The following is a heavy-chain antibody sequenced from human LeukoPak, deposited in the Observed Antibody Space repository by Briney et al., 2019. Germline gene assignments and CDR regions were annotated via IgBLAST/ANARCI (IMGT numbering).Heavy chain of an antibody. V-gene: IGHV6-1*01. CDR2: TYYRSKWYN. D-gene: IGHD6-19*01. J-gene: IGHJ3*02. Sequence: SQTLSLTCAISGDSVSSNSAAWDWIRQSPSRGLEWLGRTYYRSKWYNDYAVSVKSRITINPDTSKNQFSLQLNSVTPEDTAVYYCARDLGIAVAANIANDAFDIWGQGTMVTVSS. CDR1: GDSVSSNSAA. CDR3: ARDLGIAVAANIANDAFDI.